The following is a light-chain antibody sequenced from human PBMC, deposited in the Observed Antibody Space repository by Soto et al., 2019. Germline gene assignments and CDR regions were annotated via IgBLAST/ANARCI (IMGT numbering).Light chain of an antibody. CDR2: QTS. CDR3: HQRQSWPRT. Sequence: EIVITQSPATLSLSPGERVTLSCRASQSVSVDLAWYQQRPGQAPRLLIYQTSIRAAGIPARFSASGTGTDFTLTISDVQPEDFAVYYCHQRQSWPRTFGQGTKVDIK. CDR1: QSVSVD. J-gene: IGKJ1*01. V-gene: IGKV3-11*01.